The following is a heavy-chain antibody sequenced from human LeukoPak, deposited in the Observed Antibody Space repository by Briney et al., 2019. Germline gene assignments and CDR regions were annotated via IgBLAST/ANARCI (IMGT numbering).Heavy chain of an antibody. CDR2: ISSSSNSI. J-gene: IGHJ1*01. V-gene: IGHV3-48*01. CDR3: ATSEIAAADPAEYFHH. Sequence: PGGSLRLSCAASGFTFSYSGMNWVRQAPGKGLEWLSYISSSSNSIYYADSVKGRFTISRDNAKNSLYLQMNSLRGEDTAVYYCATSEIAAADPAEYFHHWGQGTRVSVSS. CDR1: GFTFSYSG. D-gene: IGHD6-13*01.